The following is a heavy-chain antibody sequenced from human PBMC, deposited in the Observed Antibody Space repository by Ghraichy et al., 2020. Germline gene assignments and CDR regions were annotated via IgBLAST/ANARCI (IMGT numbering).Heavy chain of an antibody. CDR1: GGSVSNSNYY. Sequence: SETLSLTCTVSGGSVSNSNYYWGWIRQPPGQGLEWIGSIYYSGTTYYNPSLKSRVAISVDTSKNQFSLKLNSVTAADTAVYYCAIHYWRDRYWFDPWGQGSLVTVSS. V-gene: IGHV4-39*01. CDR3: AIHYWRDRYWFDP. J-gene: IGHJ5*02. CDR2: IYYSGTT. D-gene: IGHD1-1*01.